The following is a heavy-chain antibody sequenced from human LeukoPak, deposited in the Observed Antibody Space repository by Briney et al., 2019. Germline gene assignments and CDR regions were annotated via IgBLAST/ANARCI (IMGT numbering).Heavy chain of an antibody. J-gene: IGHJ5*02. CDR3: ARGSVPPYYYDSSGMNWFDP. V-gene: IGHV4-34*01. CDR1: GGSFSGYY. CDR2: INHSGST. D-gene: IGHD3-22*01. Sequence: PSETLSLTCAVYGGSFSGYYWSWIRQPPGKGLEWIGEINHSGSTNYNPSLKSRVTISVDTSKNQFSLKLSSVTAADTAVYYCARGSVPPYYYDSSGMNWFDPWGQGTLVTVSS.